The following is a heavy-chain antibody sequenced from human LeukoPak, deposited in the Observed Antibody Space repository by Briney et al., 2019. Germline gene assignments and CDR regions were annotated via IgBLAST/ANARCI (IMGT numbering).Heavy chain of an antibody. Sequence: PGGSLRLSCAASGFTFSKYWMLWVRHAPGKGLESVSRINTEGTVTTYADSVKGRFTLSRDNADNTMFLQMNSVRDEDTAVYYCATKQWLAPPPDSWGQGTPVTVSS. V-gene: IGHV3-74*01. CDR3: ATKQWLAPPPDS. J-gene: IGHJ4*02. CDR1: GFTFSKYW. D-gene: IGHD6-19*01. CDR2: INTEGTVT.